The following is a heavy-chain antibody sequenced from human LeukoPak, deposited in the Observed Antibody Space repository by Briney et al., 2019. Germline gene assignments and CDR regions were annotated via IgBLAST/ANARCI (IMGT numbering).Heavy chain of an antibody. Sequence: PGGSLRLSCAASGFTFSEFYMSWIRQAPGKGLEWVSYISSSGSNNYYADSVKGRFSISRDNAKNSLSLQMNILSAEDTAVYYCAKERYIYGQYYFDYWGQGTLVTVSS. CDR3: AKERYIYGQYYFDY. CDR1: GFTFSEFY. J-gene: IGHJ4*02. D-gene: IGHD5-18*01. CDR2: ISSSGSNN. V-gene: IGHV3-11*01.